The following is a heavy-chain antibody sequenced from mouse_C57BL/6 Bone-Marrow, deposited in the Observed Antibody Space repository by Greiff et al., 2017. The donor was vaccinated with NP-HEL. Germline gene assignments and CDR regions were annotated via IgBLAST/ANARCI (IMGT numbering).Heavy chain of an antibody. J-gene: IGHJ1*03. Sequence: QVTLKVCGPGILPPSQTLSLTCSFSGFSLSTFGMGVGWIRQPSGKGLEWLAHIWWDDDKYYNPALKSRLTISKGTSKNQVFLKIANVDTADTATYYCARIPDGPDWYFDVWGTGTAVTVSS. CDR1: GFSLSTFGMG. D-gene: IGHD2-3*01. CDR2: IWWDDDK. CDR3: ARIPDGPDWYFDV. V-gene: IGHV8-8*01.